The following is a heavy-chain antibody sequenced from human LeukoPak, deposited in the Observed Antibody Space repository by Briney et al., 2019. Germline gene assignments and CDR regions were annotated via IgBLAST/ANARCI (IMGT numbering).Heavy chain of an antibody. D-gene: IGHD3-10*01. CDR1: GGSISSYC. J-gene: IGHJ4*02. CDR3: ARFGLNYYGSGSYYFFDY. Sequence: PSETLSLTCTVSGGSISSYCWSWIRQPPGKGLEWIGYIYYSGSTNYNPSLKSRVTISVDTSKNQFSLKLSSVTAADTAVYYCARFGLNYYGSGSYYFFDYWGQGTLVTVSS. V-gene: IGHV4-59*08. CDR2: IYYSGST.